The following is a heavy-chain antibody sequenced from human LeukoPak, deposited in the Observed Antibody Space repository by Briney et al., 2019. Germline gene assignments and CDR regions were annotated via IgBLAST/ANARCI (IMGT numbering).Heavy chain of an antibody. J-gene: IGHJ4*02. Sequence: HPGGSLRLSCAASGFTFSSYAMSWVRQAPGKGLEWVSAISGSGGSTYYADSVKGRFTISRENSTNTLYLQMKSLRAEDTAVYYCAKHIRVRGATEPDYWGQGTLVTVSS. CDR1: GFTFSSYA. V-gene: IGHV3-23*01. CDR3: AKHIRVRGATEPDY. D-gene: IGHD3-10*01. CDR2: ISGSGGST.